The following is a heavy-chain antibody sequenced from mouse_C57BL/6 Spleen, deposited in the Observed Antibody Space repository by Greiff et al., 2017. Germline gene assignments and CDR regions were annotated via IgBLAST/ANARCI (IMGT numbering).Heavy chain of an antibody. J-gene: IGHJ4*01. CDR3: ARMGGYDEGNAMDY. V-gene: IGHV2-2*01. CDR1: GFSLTSYG. Sequence: QVQLKESGPGLVQPSQSLSITCTVSGFSLTSYGVHWVRQSPGKGLEWLGVIWSGGSTDYNAAFISRLSISKDNSKSQVFFKMNSLQADDIAIYYCARMGGYDEGNAMDYWGQGTSVTVSS. D-gene: IGHD2-2*01. CDR2: IWSGGST.